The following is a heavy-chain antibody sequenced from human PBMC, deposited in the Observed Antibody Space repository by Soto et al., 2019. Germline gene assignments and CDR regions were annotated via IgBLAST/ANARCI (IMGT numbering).Heavy chain of an antibody. J-gene: IGHJ4*02. CDR1: GFTFTDFH. Sequence: PGGSLRLSCAASGFTFTDFHMAWIRRAPGKGLEWVSNIIQSGGYEFYADSVKGRFTVSRDNAKNEVYLQMNSLRVEDTAVYYCARGDAAMYGATGHFDYWGQGSLVTVSS. CDR2: IIQSGGYE. CDR3: ARGDAAMYGATGHFDY. D-gene: IGHD3-10*02. V-gene: IGHV3-11*01.